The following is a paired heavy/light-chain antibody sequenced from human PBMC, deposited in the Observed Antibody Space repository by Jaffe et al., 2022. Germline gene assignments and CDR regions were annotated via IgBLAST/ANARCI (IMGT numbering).Light chain of an antibody. J-gene: IGLJ1*01. Sequence: NFMLTQPHSVSESPGKTVTISCTRSSGSIASNYVQWYQQRPGSSPTTVIYEDNQRPSGVPDRFSGSIDSSSNSASLTISGLKTEDEADYYCQSYDSSNPCVFGTGTKVTVL. CDR2: EDN. CDR1: SGSIASNY. V-gene: IGLV6-57*01. CDR3: QSYDSSNPCV.
Heavy chain of an antibody. Sequence: EVQLVESGGGLVKPGGSLRLSCAASGFTFSNAWMSWVRQAPGKGLEWVGRIKSKTDGGTTDYAAPVKGRFTISRDDSKNTLYLQMNSLKTEDTAVYYCTTPPTGYYYGSGSYFRWFDPWGQGTLVTVSS. CDR1: GFTFSNAW. V-gene: IGHV3-15*01. D-gene: IGHD3-10*01. CDR3: TTPPTGYYYGSGSYFRWFDP. CDR2: IKSKTDGGTT. J-gene: IGHJ5*02.